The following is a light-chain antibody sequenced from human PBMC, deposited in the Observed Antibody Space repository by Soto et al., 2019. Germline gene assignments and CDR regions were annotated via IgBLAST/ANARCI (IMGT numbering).Light chain of an antibody. Sequence: QTVAIQESSLSVSPGGTVTLTCGLRSAPISTTYYPAWYQQTPGQAPRTLIYSTNTRSSGVPDRFSGSIRGNKAALTITGAQAEDEAEYHCVLYMGSGAYLFGPGTKLTVL. CDR1: SAPISTTYY. J-gene: IGLJ1*01. CDR3: VLYMGSGAYL. V-gene: IGLV8-61*01. CDR2: STN.